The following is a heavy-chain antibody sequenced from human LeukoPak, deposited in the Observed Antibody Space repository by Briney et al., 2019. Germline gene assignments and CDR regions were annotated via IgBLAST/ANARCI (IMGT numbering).Heavy chain of an antibody. V-gene: IGHV3-23*01. J-gene: IGHJ4*02. D-gene: IGHD6-13*01. CDR2: ISGSGDRT. Sequence: PGGSLRLSCAASGLTISSSGVSWVRQTPGKGLEWVSSISGSGDRTHYADSVKGRFTISRDNSKNTLYLQMNSLRAEDTAVYYCAKVGSSSWYVYWGQGTLVTVSS. CDR1: GLTISSSG. CDR3: AKVGSSSWYVY.